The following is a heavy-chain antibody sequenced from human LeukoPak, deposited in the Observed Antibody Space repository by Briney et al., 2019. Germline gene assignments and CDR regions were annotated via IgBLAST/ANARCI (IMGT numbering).Heavy chain of an antibody. J-gene: IGHJ4*01. CDR3: AKELPGAGLFDS. CDR2: FYARGNS. D-gene: IGHD2-21*02. CDR1: GASISAYY. V-gene: IGHV4-4*07. Sequence: SETLSLTSTVSGASISAYYWNWIRQPAGKGLEWIGHFYARGNSNYNPSLKSRVTMSVDTSKSHFSLKLRSVTAADSAVYYCAKELPGAGLFDSWGLGTLVTVSS.